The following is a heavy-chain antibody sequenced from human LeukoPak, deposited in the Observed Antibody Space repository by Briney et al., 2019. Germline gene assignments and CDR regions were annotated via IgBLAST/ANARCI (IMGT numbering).Heavy chain of an antibody. J-gene: IGHJ4*02. D-gene: IGHD5-18*01. CDR1: GFTLGSHD. Sequence: GGSLRLSRTASGFTLGSHDMHWVRQIPGQGLEWVAAVSSGFHAFFSDSVQGRFTVSREDARNSLYLQMNSLRAGDTAVYYCVREARGYHYTYFDYWGQGTLVTVSS. CDR3: VREARGYHYTYFDY. CDR2: VSSGFHA. V-gene: IGHV3-13*01.